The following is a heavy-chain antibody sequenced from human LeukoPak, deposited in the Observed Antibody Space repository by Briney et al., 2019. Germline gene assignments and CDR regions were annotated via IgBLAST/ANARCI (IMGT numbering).Heavy chain of an antibody. CDR2: ISSSGGST. CDR1: GFTFSSYA. CDR3: AKGLTITMIVEHAFDI. V-gene: IGHV3-23*01. J-gene: IGHJ3*02. D-gene: IGHD3-22*01. Sequence: GGSLRLSCAASGFTFSSYAMSWVRQAPGKGLEWVSAISSSGGSTYYADSVKGRFTISRDNSKNTLYLQMNSLRAEDTAVYYCAKGLTITMIVEHAFDIWGQGTMVTVSS.